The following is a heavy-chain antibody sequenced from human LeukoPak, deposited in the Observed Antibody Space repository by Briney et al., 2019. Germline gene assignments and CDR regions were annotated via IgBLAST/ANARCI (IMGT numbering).Heavy chain of an antibody. CDR1: GYTFTSYD. V-gene: IGHV1-8*01. Sequence: ASVKVSCKASGYTFTSYDINWVRQATGQGLEWMGWMNPNGGNTGYAQKFQGRVTMTRNTSISTAYMELSSLRSEDTAVYYCARGGRDTAMVVYYYYYMDVWGKGTTVTISS. CDR3: ARGGRDTAMVVYYYYYMDV. J-gene: IGHJ6*03. D-gene: IGHD5-18*01. CDR2: MNPNGGNT.